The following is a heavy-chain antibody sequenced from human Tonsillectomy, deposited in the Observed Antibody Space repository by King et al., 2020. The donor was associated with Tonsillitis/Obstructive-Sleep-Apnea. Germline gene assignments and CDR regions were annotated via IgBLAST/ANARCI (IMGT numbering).Heavy chain of an antibody. CDR2: LKEDGSAQ. CDR1: GFTFSRYW. D-gene: IGHD2-2*01. CDR3: VRDSPGFGAYAS. V-gene: IGHV3-7*01. J-gene: IGHJ5*02. Sequence: VQLVESGGGLVQPGGSLRLSCAASGFTFSRYWMSWVRQTPAKGLQWVANLKEDGSAQYYADSVKGRFTISRDNARNSLYLQLSSLRREDTAVYYCVRDSPGFGAYASWGQGTVVTVSS.